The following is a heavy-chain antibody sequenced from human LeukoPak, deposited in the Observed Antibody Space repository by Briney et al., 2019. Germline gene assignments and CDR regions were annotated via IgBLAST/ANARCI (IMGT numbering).Heavy chain of an antibody. Sequence: ASVKVSCKASGGTFSSYAISWVRQAPGQGLEWMGGIIPIFGTANYAQKFQGRVTITTDESTSTAYMELSSLRSEDTAVYCCAGYSSSSRTWAHEAFDIWGQGTMVTVSS. CDR1: GGTFSSYA. V-gene: IGHV1-69*05. CDR2: IIPIFGTA. CDR3: AGYSSSSRTWAHEAFDI. J-gene: IGHJ3*02. D-gene: IGHD6-6*01.